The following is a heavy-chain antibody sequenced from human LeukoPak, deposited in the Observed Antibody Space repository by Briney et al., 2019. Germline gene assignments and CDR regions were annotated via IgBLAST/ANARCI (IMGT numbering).Heavy chain of an antibody. J-gene: IGHJ4*02. CDR1: GDSFSSNSAA. CDR3: ARETSHFDY. CDR2: TYYRSKLYH. Sequence: SQTLSLTCVISGDSFSSNSAAWNWIRQSPSRGLEWLGRTYYRSKLYHDYAVSVKGLITINPDTSKNQFFLQLNSVTPEDTAVYYCARETSHFDYWGQGTLVTVSS. V-gene: IGHV6-1*01.